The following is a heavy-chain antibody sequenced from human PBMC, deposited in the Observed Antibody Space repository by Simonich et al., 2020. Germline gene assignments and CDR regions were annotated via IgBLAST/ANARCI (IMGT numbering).Heavy chain of an antibody. CDR2: IYYSGST. D-gene: IGHD6-6*01. V-gene: IGHV4-39*01. J-gene: IGHJ5*02. CDR1: GGSISSSSYY. CDR3: ARHPEYSSNWFDP. Sequence: QLQLQESGPGLVKPSETLSLTCTVSGGSISSSSYYWGWIRQPPGKGLEWIGGIYYSGSTYYNPPLKRLVTISVDTSKNQFSLKLSSVTAADTAVYYCARHPEYSSNWFDPWGQGTLVTVSS.